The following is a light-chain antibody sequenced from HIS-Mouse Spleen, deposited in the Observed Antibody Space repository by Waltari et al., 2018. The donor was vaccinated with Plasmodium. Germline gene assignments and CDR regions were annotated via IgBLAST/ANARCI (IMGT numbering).Light chain of an antibody. Sequence: DIQMTQSPSSLSASVGARVTLTCRASQSISSYLNWYQQKPGKAPNLLIYAASSLQSGVPSRFSGSGSGTDFTLTISSLQPEDFATYYCQQSYSTWTFGQGTKVEIK. CDR2: AAS. CDR1: QSISSY. CDR3: QQSYSTWT. J-gene: IGKJ1*01. V-gene: IGKV1-39*01.